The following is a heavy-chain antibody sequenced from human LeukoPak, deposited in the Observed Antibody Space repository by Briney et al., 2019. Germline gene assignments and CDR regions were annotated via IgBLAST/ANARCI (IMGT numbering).Heavy chain of an antibody. CDR1: GDSISTSNSY. D-gene: IGHD1-26*01. CDR3: ARDVLQWELLRGFDY. CDR2: IYYSGNT. J-gene: IGHJ4*02. V-gene: IGHV4-39*07. Sequence: PSETLSLTCTVSGDSISTSNSYWGWIRQPPGKGLEWIGSIYYSGNTYYNASLKSRVTISVDTSKNQFSLKLSSVTAADTAVYYCARDVLQWELLRGFDYWGQGTLVTVSS.